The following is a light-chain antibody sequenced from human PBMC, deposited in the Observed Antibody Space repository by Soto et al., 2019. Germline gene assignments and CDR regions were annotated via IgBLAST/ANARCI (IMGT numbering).Light chain of an antibody. CDR1: SSNIGAGYD. CDR2: GNN. Sequence: QSVLTQPPSVSGAPGQRVTISCTGSSSNIGAGYDVQWYQQLPGTAPKLLIYGNNNRPSGVPDRFSGSKSGTSASLAITGPQAEDDADYYCHSYDSSLSVVVFGGGTKVTVL. CDR3: HSYDSSLSVVV. J-gene: IGLJ2*01. V-gene: IGLV1-40*01.